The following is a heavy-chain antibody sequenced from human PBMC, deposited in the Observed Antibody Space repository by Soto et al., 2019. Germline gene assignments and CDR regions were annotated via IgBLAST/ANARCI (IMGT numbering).Heavy chain of an antibody. Sequence: QVHLVQSGAALTKPGASVKVSCTGSGYGFTTYGITWMRQAPGKGLEWMAWISAHNGNPNYAQKLQGRVTVTRDTSTSTADMELRSLRSDDTAVYYCARGRYGDYWGQGALVTVSS. J-gene: IGHJ4*02. V-gene: IGHV1-18*01. CDR2: ISAHNGNP. CDR3: ARGRYGDY. CDR1: GYGFTTYG. D-gene: IGHD1-1*01.